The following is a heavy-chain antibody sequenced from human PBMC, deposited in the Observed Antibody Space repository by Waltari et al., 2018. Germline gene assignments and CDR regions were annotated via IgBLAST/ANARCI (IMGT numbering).Heavy chain of an antibody. CDR1: GGSFRGYY. CDR2: INHSGST. Sequence: QVQLQQWGAGLLKPSETLSLTCAVYGGSFRGYYWSWIRQPPGKGLEWIGEINHSGSTNYNPSLKSRVTISVDTSKNQFSLKLSSVTAADTAVYYCARAGGSSIDYWGQGTLVTVSS. CDR3: ARAGGSSIDY. J-gene: IGHJ4*02. D-gene: IGHD2-15*01. V-gene: IGHV4-34*01.